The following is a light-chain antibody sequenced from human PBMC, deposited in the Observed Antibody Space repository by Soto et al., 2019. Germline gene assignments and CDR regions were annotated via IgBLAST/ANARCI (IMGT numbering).Light chain of an antibody. Sequence: QSALTQPASVSGSPGQSITISCTGTSSDVGGYNYVSWYQQHPGKAPKPMIYDVSNRPSGVSNRFSGSKSGNTASPTISGLQAEDEDDYYCSSYTSSSTNVVFGGGTKLTVL. V-gene: IGLV2-14*01. CDR3: SSYTSSSTNVV. CDR2: DVS. J-gene: IGLJ2*01. CDR1: SSDVGGYNY.